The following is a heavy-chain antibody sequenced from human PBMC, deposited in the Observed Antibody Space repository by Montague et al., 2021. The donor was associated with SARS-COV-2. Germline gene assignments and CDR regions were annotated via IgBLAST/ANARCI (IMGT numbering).Heavy chain of an antibody. CDR1: GASVRTYY. V-gene: IGHV4-4*07. J-gene: IGHJ6*02. Sequence: SETLSLTCTVSGASVRTYYWSWIRQSAGKKLEWMGRLYTSGSTNYNPSFKSRVTMSLDTSKNLFSLNLSSMTAADTAVYYCAREGADYSFAYYHEMDVWGQGIAVTVSS. D-gene: IGHD5-12*01. CDR2: LYTSGST. CDR3: AREGADYSFAYYHEMDV.